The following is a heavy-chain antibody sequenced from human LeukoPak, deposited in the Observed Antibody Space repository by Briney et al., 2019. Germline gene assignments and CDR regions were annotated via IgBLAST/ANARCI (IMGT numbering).Heavy chain of an antibody. CDR1: GYTLTGYY. CDR2: INPNSGGT. CDR3: ARASSSGWYPCDY. V-gene: IGHV1-2*06. Sequence: VASVKVSCKASGYTLTGYYMHWVRQAPGQGLEWMGRINPNSGGTNYAQKFQGRVTMTRDTSISTAYMELSRLRSDDTAVYYCARASSSGWYPCDYWGQGTLVTVSS. J-gene: IGHJ4*02. D-gene: IGHD6-19*01.